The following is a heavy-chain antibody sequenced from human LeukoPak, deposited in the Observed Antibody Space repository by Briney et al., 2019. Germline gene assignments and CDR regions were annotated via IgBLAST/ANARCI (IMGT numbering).Heavy chain of an antibody. CDR3: ARLGYGEYADY. J-gene: IGHJ4*02. CDR2: IYYSGST. CDR1: DGSIHNYY. Sequence: SETLSLTSTVSDGSIHNYYWSWIREPPGKGLEWIGYIYYSGSTNYNPSLKSRVTISVDTSKNQFSLKLSSVTAADTAVYYCARLGYGEYADYRGQGTLVTVSS. V-gene: IGHV4-59*08. D-gene: IGHD4-17*01.